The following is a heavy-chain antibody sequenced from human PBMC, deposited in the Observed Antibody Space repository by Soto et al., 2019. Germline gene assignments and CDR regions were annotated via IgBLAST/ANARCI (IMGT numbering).Heavy chain of an antibody. D-gene: IGHD6-19*01. Sequence: ASVKVSCKASGYTFTRYAMHWVRQAPGQRLEWMGWINAGNGNTKYSQKFQGRVTITRDTSASTAYMELSSLRSEDTAVYYCARPKKPNSSGWLYYFDYWGQGTLVTVSS. J-gene: IGHJ4*02. V-gene: IGHV1-3*01. CDR2: INAGNGNT. CDR1: GYTFTRYA. CDR3: ARPKKPNSSGWLYYFDY.